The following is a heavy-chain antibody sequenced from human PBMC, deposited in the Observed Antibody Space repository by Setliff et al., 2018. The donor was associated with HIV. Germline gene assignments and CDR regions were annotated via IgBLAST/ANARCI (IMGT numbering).Heavy chain of an antibody. CDR3: AREVKDVSDSDAFDI. J-gene: IGHJ3*02. D-gene: IGHD2-21*01. V-gene: IGHV4-30-4*08. CDR2: IDYIGRP. CDR1: GGSIRSDNHF. Sequence: SETLSLTCIVSGGSIRSDNHFWSWVRQPPGKGLEWIGFIDYIGRPYYNPSLNSRVSISVDTARNQFSLNLWSVTAADTAGYFCAREVKDVSDSDAFDIWGQGTTVTVSS.